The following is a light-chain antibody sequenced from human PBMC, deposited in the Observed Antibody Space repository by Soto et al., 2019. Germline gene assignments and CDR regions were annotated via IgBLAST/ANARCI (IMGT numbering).Light chain of an antibody. Sequence: EIVLTQSPGTLSLSPGERFTLSCMAIQSFSGNYLTWYQHKPGQAPRLLIYGSYHRATGIPDRFSGGGSGTDFSLTITRLEPEDFAAYYCQQYGDSPSITFGQGTRLEIK. CDR2: GSY. CDR1: QSFSGNY. J-gene: IGKJ5*01. V-gene: IGKV3-20*01. CDR3: QQYGDSPSIT.